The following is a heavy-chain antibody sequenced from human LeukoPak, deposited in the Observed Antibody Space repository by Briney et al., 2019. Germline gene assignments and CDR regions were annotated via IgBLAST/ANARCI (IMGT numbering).Heavy chain of an antibody. Sequence: SETLSLTCTVSGGSISSYYWSWIRQPPGKGLEWIGYIYYSGSTNYNPSLKSRVTISVDTSKNQFSLKLSSVTAADTAVYYCARHVLDCSGGSCYDNWFDPWGQGTLVTVSS. CDR2: IYYSGST. J-gene: IGHJ5*02. CDR1: GGSISSYY. V-gene: IGHV4-59*08. CDR3: ARHVLDCSGGSCYDNWFDP. D-gene: IGHD2-15*01.